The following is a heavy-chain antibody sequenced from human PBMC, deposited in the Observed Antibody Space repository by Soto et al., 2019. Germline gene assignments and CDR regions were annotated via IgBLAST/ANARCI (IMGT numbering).Heavy chain of an antibody. J-gene: IGHJ5*02. CDR2: IKQDGSEK. Sequence: EVPLVESGGGLVQPGGSLRLSCAASGFTFSSYWMSWVRQAPGKGLEWVANIKQDGSEKYYVDSVKGRFTISRDNAKYSLYRQMNSLRAEDTAVYYCARETGQLYRNENWFDPWGQGTLVTVSS. D-gene: IGHD1-1*01. V-gene: IGHV3-7*01. CDR3: ARETGQLYRNENWFDP. CDR1: GFTFSSYW.